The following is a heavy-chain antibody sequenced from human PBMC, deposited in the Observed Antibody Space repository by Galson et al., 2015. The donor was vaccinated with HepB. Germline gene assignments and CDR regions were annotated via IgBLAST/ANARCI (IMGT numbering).Heavy chain of an antibody. D-gene: IGHD5/OR15-5a*01. CDR1: GYTFTGYY. V-gene: IGHV1-2*02. J-gene: IGHJ4*02. CDR2: INPNSGGT. Sequence: SVKVSCKASGYTFTGYYMHWVRQAPGQGLEWMGWINPNSGGTNYGQKFQGRVTMTRDTSISTAYMELSRLRSDDTAVYYCARDPLSVSEYYFDYWGQGTLVTVS. CDR3: ARDPLSVSEYYFDY.